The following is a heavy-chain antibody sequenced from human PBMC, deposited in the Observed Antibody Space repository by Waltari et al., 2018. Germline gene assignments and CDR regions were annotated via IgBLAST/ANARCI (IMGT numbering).Heavy chain of an antibody. Sequence: EVQLVESGGGLVQPGGSLRLSCAASGFTFSSYALSWVRQAPGKGLEWVSAISGSGGSTYYADSVKGRFTISRDNSKNTLYLQMNSLRAEDTAVYYCAKLGDCGGDCSLGGYFQHWGQGTLVTVSS. V-gene: IGHV3-23*04. CDR2: ISGSGGST. D-gene: IGHD2-21*01. J-gene: IGHJ1*01. CDR3: AKLGDCGGDCSLGGYFQH. CDR1: GFTFSSYA.